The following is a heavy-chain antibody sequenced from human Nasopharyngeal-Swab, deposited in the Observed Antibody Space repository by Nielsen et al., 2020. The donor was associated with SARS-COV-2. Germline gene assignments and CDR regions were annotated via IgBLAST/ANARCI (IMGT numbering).Heavy chain of an antibody. CDR2: ISSSGSTI. D-gene: IGHD4-17*01. CDR3: ARVSPYGAPFDY. CDR1: GFTFSSYE. V-gene: IGHV3-48*03. J-gene: IGHJ4*02. Sequence: GALRLSCAASGFTFSSYEMNWVRQAPGKGLEWVSYISSSGSTIYYADSVKGRFTISRNNAKNSLYLQMNSLRAEDTAVYYCARVSPYGAPFDYWGQGTLVTVSS.